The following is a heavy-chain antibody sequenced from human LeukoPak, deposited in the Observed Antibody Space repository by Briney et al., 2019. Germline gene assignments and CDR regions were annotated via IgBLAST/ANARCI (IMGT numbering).Heavy chain of an antibody. CDR3: AKNISPLEYCSSTSCSLYYYYGMDV. V-gene: IGHV3-9*01. CDR1: GFTFDDYA. Sequence: PGGSLRLSCAASGFTFDDYAMHWVRQAPGKGLEWVSGISWNSGSIGYADSVKGQFTISRDNAKNSLYLQMNSLRAEDTALYYCAKNISPLEYCSSTSCSLYYYYGMDVWGQGTTVTVSS. D-gene: IGHD2-2*01. J-gene: IGHJ6*02. CDR2: ISWNSGSI.